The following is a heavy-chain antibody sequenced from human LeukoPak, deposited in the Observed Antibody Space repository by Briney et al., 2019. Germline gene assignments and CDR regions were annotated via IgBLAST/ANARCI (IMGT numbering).Heavy chain of an antibody. V-gene: IGHV3-30*02. J-gene: IGHJ4*02. CDR2: IRYDGSNK. D-gene: IGHD2-2*03. CDR3: AKDTVGYCSSTSCSYFDY. Sequence: GGSLRLSCAASGFTFSSYGMHWVRQAPGKGLEWVAFIRYDGSNKYYADSVKGRFTISRDNSKNTLYLQMNSLRAEDTAVYYCAKDTVGYCSSTSCSYFDYWGQGTLVTVSS. CDR1: GFTFSSYG.